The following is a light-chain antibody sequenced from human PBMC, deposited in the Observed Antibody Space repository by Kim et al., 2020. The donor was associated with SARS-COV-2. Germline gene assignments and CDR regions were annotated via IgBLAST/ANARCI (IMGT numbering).Light chain of an antibody. CDR1: GRVGYI. CDR2: GKN. J-gene: IGLJ2*01. V-gene: IGLV3-19*01. CDR3: NSRDSSGNHLV. Sequence: ALDQTSRTTCKEQGRVGYITGWNQQKPGQAPLLVIYGKNNRPSGIPDRFSGSSSGNTASLTITGAQAEDEADYYCNSRDSSGNHLVFGGGTQLTVL.